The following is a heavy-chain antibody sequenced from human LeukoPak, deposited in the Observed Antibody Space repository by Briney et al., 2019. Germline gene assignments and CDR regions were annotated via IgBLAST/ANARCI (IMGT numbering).Heavy chain of an antibody. CDR2: INHSGST. CDR3: ARGFGERPVDY. J-gene: IGHJ4*02. V-gene: IGHV4-34*01. Sequence: SETLSLTAAGDGGSFSGYYWSWIRHPPGPGLECIGEINHSGSTNYNPSLKSRVTISVDTSKNQFSLKLSSVTAADTAVYYCARGFGERPVDYWGQGTLVTVSS. CDR1: GGSFSGYY. D-gene: IGHD3-10*01.